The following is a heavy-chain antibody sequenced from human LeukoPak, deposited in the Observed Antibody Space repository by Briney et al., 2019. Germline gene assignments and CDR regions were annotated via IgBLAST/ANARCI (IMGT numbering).Heavy chain of an antibody. Sequence: SGRSLRLSCAASGFTFDDYAMHWVRQAPGKGLEWVSGITWNSDTIGYADSVKGRFTISRDNAKNSLYLQMNSLRAEDTALYYCAKDHLAVAGTAMRFEYWGQGTLVTVSS. CDR1: GFTFDDYA. D-gene: IGHD6-19*01. J-gene: IGHJ4*02. CDR3: AKDHLAVAGTAMRFEY. CDR2: ITWNSDTI. V-gene: IGHV3-9*01.